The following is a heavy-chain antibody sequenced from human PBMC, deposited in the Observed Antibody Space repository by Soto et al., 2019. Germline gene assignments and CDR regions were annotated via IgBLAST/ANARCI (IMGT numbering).Heavy chain of an antibody. Sequence: LRLYCAASGFTFSSYAMHWVRQAPGKGLEWVAVISYDGSNKYYAGSVKGRFTISRDNSKNTLYLQMNSLRAEDTAVYYCARPLGPTFRFDFGSAKSYYYVRYCRGQRTTVTVSS. J-gene: IGHJ6*02. CDR1: GFTFSSYA. CDR3: ARPLGPTFRFDFGSAKSYYYVRYC. V-gene: IGHV3-30-3*01. CDR2: ISYDGSNK. D-gene: IGHD3-3*01.